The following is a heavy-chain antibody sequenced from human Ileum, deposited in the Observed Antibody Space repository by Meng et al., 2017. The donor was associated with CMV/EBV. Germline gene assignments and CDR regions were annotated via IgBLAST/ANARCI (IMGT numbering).Heavy chain of an antibody. CDR3: VKENVRGDYDA. Sequence: QVQLVQSGAEVKQPGASVKVSCRASGYSFTGYYIHWVRQAPGQGLEWMGWINPNSGGPHFAPKFLDRVTMTRDTSINTAYMELTSLRSDDTAVYYCVKENVRGDYDAWGQGTLVTVSS. D-gene: IGHD4-17*01. J-gene: IGHJ5*02. V-gene: IGHV1-2*02. CDR1: GYSFTGYY. CDR2: INPNSGGP.